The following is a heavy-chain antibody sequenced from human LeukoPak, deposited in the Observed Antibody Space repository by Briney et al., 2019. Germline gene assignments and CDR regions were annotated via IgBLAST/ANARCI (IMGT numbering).Heavy chain of an antibody. D-gene: IGHD2-15*01. CDR3: ASTPCSGGSCHGNYYYYMDV. J-gene: IGHJ6*03. Sequence: SVKVSCKASGCTFSSYASSWVRQAPGQGLEWMGGIIPIFGTANYAQKLQGRVTITTDESTSNAYMELTSLRSEDTAVYYCASTPCSGGSCHGNYYYYMDVWGKGTTVTVSS. CDR1: GCTFSSYA. CDR2: IIPIFGTA. V-gene: IGHV1-69*05.